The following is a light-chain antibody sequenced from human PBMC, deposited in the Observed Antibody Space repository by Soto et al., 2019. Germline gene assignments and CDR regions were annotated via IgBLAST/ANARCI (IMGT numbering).Light chain of an antibody. V-gene: IGKV3-20*01. J-gene: IGKJ1*01. CDR1: QSISSD. CDR3: QQYGISPRT. Sequence: EIVMTQSPATLSVSPGSRATLSCRASQSISSDLAWYQQKPGQAPRLLIYGASTRATGIPDRFSGSGSGTDFTLTISRLEPEDVAVYYCQQYGISPRTFGQGTKVDIK. CDR2: GAS.